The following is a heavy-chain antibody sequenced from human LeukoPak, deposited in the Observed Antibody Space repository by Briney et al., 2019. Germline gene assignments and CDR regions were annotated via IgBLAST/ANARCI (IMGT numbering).Heavy chain of an antibody. J-gene: IGHJ4*02. CDR1: GSTVSSIY. D-gene: IGHD4-17*01. CDR3: ASGGYGDYVLNY. CDR2: IYSAGNT. V-gene: IGHV3-53*01. Sequence: GGSLRLSCAASGSTVSSIYMSWVRQAPGKGLEWVSVIYSAGNTYYADSVKGRFTIPRDYSKNMLYLQMNSLRADDTAVYYCASGGYGDYVLNYWGQGTLVTVSS.